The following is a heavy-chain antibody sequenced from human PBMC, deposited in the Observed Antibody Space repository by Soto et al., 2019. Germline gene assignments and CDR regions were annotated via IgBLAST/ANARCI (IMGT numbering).Heavy chain of an antibody. J-gene: IGHJ4*02. D-gene: IGHD2-15*01. CDR2: ISAYNGNT. CDR1: GYTFTTYA. Sequence: QVQLVQSGAEVKKPGASVKVSCKASGYTFTTYAITWVRQAPGQGLEWMGWISAYNGNTNYAQNLQGRVTMTTDTSTSTAYMELRSLRSDDTAVYYCASLGYCRTVSCPRNDYWGQGTLVTVSS. CDR3: ASLGYCRTVSCPRNDY. V-gene: IGHV1-18*01.